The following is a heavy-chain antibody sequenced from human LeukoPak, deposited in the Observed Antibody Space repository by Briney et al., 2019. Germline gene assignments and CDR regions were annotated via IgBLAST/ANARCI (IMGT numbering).Heavy chain of an antibody. CDR3: ARGCSSTTCSWPFDY. D-gene: IGHD2-2*01. J-gene: IGHJ4*02. CDR1: GYTFTSYD. CDR2: MSHNSGNT. Sequence: GASVTVSCKASGYTFTSYDIHWVRPATGQGLEWMGWMSHNSGNTVYVQKFQGRVTMTRNTSISTAYMELSSLSSEDTAVYYCARGCSSTTCSWPFDYWGQGTLVTVSS. V-gene: IGHV1-8*01.